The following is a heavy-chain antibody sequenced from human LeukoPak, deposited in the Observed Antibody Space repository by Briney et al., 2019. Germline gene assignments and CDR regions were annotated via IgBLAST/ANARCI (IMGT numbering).Heavy chain of an antibody. D-gene: IGHD3-16*01. CDR3: ARVWGGEGRPTDY. CDR1: GFTFSTYW. V-gene: IGHV3-7*01. J-gene: IGHJ4*02. CDR2: IKGDGSKK. Sequence: GGSLRLSCAASGFTFSTYWMSWVRQAPGKGLEWVANIKGDGSKKNYVDSVKGRFTISRDNAKNSLYLQMNSLRAEDTAVYYCARVWGGEGRPTDYWGQGTLVTVSS.